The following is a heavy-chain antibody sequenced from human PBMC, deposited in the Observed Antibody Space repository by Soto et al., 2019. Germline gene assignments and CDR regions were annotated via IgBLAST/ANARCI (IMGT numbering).Heavy chain of an antibody. Sequence: GGSLRLSCAASRFTFSYYVMHWVRQAPGKGLEWVAGISHGATRKSYSDSVKGRFIISRDNSKKMLYLQLNSLRREDTAVYYCAKDWVGGSNRYQLDYWGRGTLVTV. J-gene: IGHJ4*02. CDR3: AKDWVGGSNRYQLDY. D-gene: IGHD4-4*01. CDR1: RFTFSYYV. V-gene: IGHV3-30*18. CDR2: ISHGATRK.